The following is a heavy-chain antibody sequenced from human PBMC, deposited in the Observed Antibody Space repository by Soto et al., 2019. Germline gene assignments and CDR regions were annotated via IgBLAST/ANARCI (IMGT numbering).Heavy chain of an antibody. J-gene: IGHJ5*02. CDR2: IYYSEST. CDR3: ARWWSGSRQGFDP. V-gene: IGHV4-31*03. D-gene: IGHD3-3*01. CDR1: GGSISSGDYY. Sequence: QVQLQESGPGLVKPSQTLSLTCTVSGGSISSGDYYWSWIRQHPGQGLEWIGYIYYSESTYYNPSLKSRVTISVDTSKNQFSLKLSSVTAADTAVYYCARWWSGSRQGFDPWGQGTMVTVSS.